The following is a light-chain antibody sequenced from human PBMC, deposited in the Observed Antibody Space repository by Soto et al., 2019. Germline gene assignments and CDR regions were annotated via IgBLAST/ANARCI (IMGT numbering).Light chain of an antibody. J-gene: IGLJ2*01. CDR3: AACDSSLGGVV. V-gene: IGLV1-44*01. CDR1: SSNIGSNT. Sequence: QSVLTQPPSASGTPGQRVTISCSGSSSNIGSNTVNWYQQLPGTAPKLLIYSNNQRPSGVPDRFSGSKSGTSASLASSGLQSEDEADYYSAACDSSLGGVVFGGGTKLTVL. CDR2: SNN.